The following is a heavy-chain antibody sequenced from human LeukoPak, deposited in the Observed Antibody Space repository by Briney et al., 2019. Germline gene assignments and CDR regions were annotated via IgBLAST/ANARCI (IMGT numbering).Heavy chain of an antibody. CDR2: IWYDGSNK. Sequence: GGSLRLSCAASGFTFSSYGMHWVRQAPGKGLEGVAVIWYDGSNKYYADSVKGRFTISRDNSKNTLYLQMNSLRAEDKAVYYCARESGSGWAGGGYYGIDVWGQGTPVTVSS. CDR3: ARESGSGWAGGGYYGIDV. CDR1: GFTFSSYG. V-gene: IGHV3-33*01. D-gene: IGHD6-19*01. J-gene: IGHJ6*02.